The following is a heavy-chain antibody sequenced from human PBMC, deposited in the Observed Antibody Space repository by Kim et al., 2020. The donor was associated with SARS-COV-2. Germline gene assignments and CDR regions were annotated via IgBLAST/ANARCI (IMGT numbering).Heavy chain of an antibody. V-gene: IGHV3-23*01. J-gene: IGHJ4*02. D-gene: IGHD2-15*01. CDR2: ISGSGGST. CDR3: AKDWTRTKFVLLPSGPLKN. CDR1: GFTFSSYA. Sequence: GGSLRLSCAASGFTFSSYAMSWVRQAPGKGLEWVSAISGSGGSTYYADSVKGRFTISRDNSKNTLYLQMNSLRAEDTAVYYCAKDWTRTKFVLLPSGPLKNWGQGTLVTVSS.